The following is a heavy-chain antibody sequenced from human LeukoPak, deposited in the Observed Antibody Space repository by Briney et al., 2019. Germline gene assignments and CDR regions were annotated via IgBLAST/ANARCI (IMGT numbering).Heavy chain of an antibody. V-gene: IGHV4-4*07. J-gene: IGHJ4*02. D-gene: IGHD3-3*01. Sequence: PSETLSLTCTVSGGSISSYYWSWIRQPAGKGLEWIGRIYTSGSTNYNPSLKSRVTMSVDTSKNQFSLKLSSVTAADTAVYSCASHDFWSGYPKFDYWGQGTLVTVSS. CDR3: ASHDFWSGYPKFDY. CDR1: GGSISSYY. CDR2: IYTSGST.